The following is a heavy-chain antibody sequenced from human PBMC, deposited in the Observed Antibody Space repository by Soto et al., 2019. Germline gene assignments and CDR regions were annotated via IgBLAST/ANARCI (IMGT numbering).Heavy chain of an antibody. Sequence: ASVKVSCKASGYTFRDYDINWVRQASGQGLERMGWMNPNSGNTAYAQKFQGRVTMTGDTTTNTAYMELTRLTSADTAVYYCTRRARIGKQLWLPFDSWAQGTLVTVSS. CDR1: GYTFRDYD. J-gene: IGHJ4*02. CDR2: MNPNSGNT. CDR3: TRRARIGKQLWLPFDS. V-gene: IGHV1-8*02. D-gene: IGHD3-22*01.